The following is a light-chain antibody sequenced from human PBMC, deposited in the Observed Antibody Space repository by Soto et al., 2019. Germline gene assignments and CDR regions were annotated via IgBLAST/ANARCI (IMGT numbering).Light chain of an antibody. CDR2: GAS. J-gene: IGKJ1*01. CDR3: QQYGSSPTT. Sequence: EIVMTQSPATLSVSPGERATLSCRASQSGSSDLAWYHQKPGQPPRLLIYGASSRATGIPDRISGSGSGTDFTLTISRLEPEDFAVYHCQQYGSSPTTFAQGTKVDIK. V-gene: IGKV3-20*01. CDR1: QSGSSD.